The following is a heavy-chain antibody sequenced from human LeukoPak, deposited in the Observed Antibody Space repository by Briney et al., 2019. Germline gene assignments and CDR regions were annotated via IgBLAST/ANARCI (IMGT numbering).Heavy chain of an antibody. CDR2: IYYSGST. J-gene: IGHJ4*02. V-gene: IGHV4-59*01. Sequence: SSETLSFTCTVSGGSISSYYWSWIRQPPGKGLEWIGYIYYSGSTNYNPSLKGRVTISVDTSKNQFSLKLSSVTTADTAVYYCARDRAYSSVWYYFDSCGQGTLVTVSS. CDR1: GGSISSYY. D-gene: IGHD6-19*01. CDR3: ARDRAYSSVWYYFDS.